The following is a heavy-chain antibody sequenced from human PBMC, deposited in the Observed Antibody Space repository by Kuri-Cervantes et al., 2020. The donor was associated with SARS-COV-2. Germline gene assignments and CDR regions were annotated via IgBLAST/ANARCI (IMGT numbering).Heavy chain of an antibody. CDR2: ISSSSSYI. CDR3: ARRIFPSYCSSTSCYARGYFDY. J-gene: IGHJ4*02. V-gene: IGHV3-21*01. D-gene: IGHD2-2*01. Sequence: GEPLKISCAASGFTFSSYSTNWVRQAPGKGLEWVSSISSSSSYIYYADSVKGRFTISRDNAKNSLYLQMNSLRAEDTAVYYCARRIFPSYCSSTSCYARGYFDYWGQGTLVTVSS. CDR1: GFTFSSYS.